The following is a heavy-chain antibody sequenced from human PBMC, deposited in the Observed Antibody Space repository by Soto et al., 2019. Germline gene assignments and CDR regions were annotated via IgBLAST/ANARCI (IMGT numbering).Heavy chain of an antibody. V-gene: IGHV3-23*01. CDR2: ISGSGGST. Sequence: GGSLRLSCAASGFTFSSYAMSWVRQAPGKGLEWVSAISGSGGSTYYADSVKGRFTISRDNSKNTLYLQMNSLRAEDTAVYYCAKLGSGYYRNYYYYYGMDVWGQGTTVTVSS. CDR3: AKLGSGYYRNYYYYYGMDV. CDR1: GFTFSSYA. J-gene: IGHJ6*02. D-gene: IGHD3-22*01.